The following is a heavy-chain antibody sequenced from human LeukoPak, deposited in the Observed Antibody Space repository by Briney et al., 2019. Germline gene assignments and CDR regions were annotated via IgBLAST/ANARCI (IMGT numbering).Heavy chain of an antibody. CDR2: ISTTGSTT. CDR1: GFIFNNYA. J-gene: IGHJ4*02. Sequence: GGSLRLSCAASGFIFNNYAMSWVRQAPGKGLEWVSSISTTGSTTYYADSVRGRFTISRDNSQNTLSLQMDSLTAADTAVYSCATYDLWTTYYTFQYWGQGTLVSVSS. V-gene: IGHV3-23*01. CDR3: ATYDLWTTYYTFQY. D-gene: IGHD3-3*01.